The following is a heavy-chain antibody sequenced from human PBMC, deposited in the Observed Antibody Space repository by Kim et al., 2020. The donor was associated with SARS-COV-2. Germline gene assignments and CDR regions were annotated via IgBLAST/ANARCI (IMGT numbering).Heavy chain of an antibody. V-gene: IGHV1-69*13. Sequence: SVKVSCKASGGTFSSYAISWVRQAPGQGLEWTGGIIPIFGTANYAQKFQGRVTITADESTSTAYMELSSLRSEDTAVYYCARVPHTVVTPTWNAEYFQHWGQGTLVTVSS. D-gene: IGHD2-15*01. CDR1: GGTFSSYA. J-gene: IGHJ1*01. CDR3: ARVPHTVVTPTWNAEYFQH. CDR2: IIPIFGTA.